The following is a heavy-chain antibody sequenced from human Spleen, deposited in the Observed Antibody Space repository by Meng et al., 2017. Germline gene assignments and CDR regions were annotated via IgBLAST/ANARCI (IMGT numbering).Heavy chain of an antibody. CDR1: GYTFTSYG. Sequence: ASVKVSCKASGYTFTSYGISWVRQAPGQGLEWMGWNSGYNDNANYAQKLQGRVTMTTDTSTRTAYMELRSLRSDDTAVYYCARDDYRVTTVFEYWGQGTLVNGSS. CDR3: ARDDYRVTTVFEY. CDR2: NSGYNDNA. J-gene: IGHJ4*02. V-gene: IGHV1-18*01. D-gene: IGHD4-17*01.